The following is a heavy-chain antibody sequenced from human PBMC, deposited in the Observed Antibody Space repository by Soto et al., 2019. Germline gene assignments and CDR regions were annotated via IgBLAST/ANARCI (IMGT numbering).Heavy chain of an antibody. Sequence: EVQLLESGGGLVQPGGSLRLSCAASGFRLSDSAVSWVRQAPGKGLEWVSSLTVTGDSAFYSDSVKGRFTISRAISKSTLYLQMNSLRAEDTAVYYCAKNGCSYPACYPYYYYVDVWGRVTTVTVS. CDR3: AKNGCSYPACYPYYYYVDV. V-gene: IGHV3-23*01. CDR2: LTVTGDSA. D-gene: IGHD2-15*01. J-gene: IGHJ6*03. CDR1: GFRLSDSA.